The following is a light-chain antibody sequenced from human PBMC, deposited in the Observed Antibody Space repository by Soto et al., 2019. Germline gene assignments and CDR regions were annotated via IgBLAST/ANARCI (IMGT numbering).Light chain of an antibody. V-gene: IGKV1-39*01. CDR3: QQSYSTPRT. CDR1: QTISNY. J-gene: IGKJ1*01. CDR2: AAS. Sequence: DIQMTQSPSSLSASVGDRVTITCRASQTISNYLNWYQQKPGKAPKLLIYAASSLQSGVPSRFSGSGSGTDFTLSISSLQPEDFATYYCQQSYSTPRTFGQGTKVAIK.